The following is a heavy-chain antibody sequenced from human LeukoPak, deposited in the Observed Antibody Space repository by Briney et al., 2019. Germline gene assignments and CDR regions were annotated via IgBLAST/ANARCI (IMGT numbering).Heavy chain of an antibody. D-gene: IGHD3-10*01. J-gene: IGHJ4*02. CDR2: ISGSGGST. CDR3: AKDRHYYGSGSWSYFDY. Sequence: GGSLRLSCAASGFTFSSYAMSWVRQAPGKGLEWVSAISGSGGSTYYADSVKGRFTISRDNSKNTLYLQMNSLRAEDTAVYYCAKDRHYYGSGSWSYFDYWGQGTLVTVSS. V-gene: IGHV3-23*01. CDR1: GFTFSSYA.